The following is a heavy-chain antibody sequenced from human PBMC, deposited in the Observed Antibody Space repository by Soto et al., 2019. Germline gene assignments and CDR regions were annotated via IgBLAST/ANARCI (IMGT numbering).Heavy chain of an antibody. Sequence: PSETLSLTCAVSGGSVSRGGYSWSWIRQPPGKGLEWLAYIYRTGHTIYNPSLNSRATISLDEPNNHISLHLTSVTAADTAVYYCARSIVTPSAMFDHWGQGLLVTVS. CDR1: GGSVSRGGYS. D-gene: IGHD2-2*01. CDR3: ARSIVTPSAMFDH. V-gene: IGHV4-30-2*01. CDR2: IYRTGHT. J-gene: IGHJ5*02.